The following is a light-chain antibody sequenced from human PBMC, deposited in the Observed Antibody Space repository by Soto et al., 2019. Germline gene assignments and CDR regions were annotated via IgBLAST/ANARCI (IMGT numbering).Light chain of an antibody. CDR1: GSNIGSNYN. V-gene: IGLV1-40*01. J-gene: IGLJ2*01. CDR2: ANV. CDR3: QSYDRSLTMII. Sequence: QSVLTQPPSVSGAPGQRVTISCAGSGSNIGSNYNVQWYQVLPGTAPRLLIFANVYRPSGVPDRFSGSRSDTSASLAITGLHAEDEAEYYCQSYDRSLTMIIFGGGTKLTVL.